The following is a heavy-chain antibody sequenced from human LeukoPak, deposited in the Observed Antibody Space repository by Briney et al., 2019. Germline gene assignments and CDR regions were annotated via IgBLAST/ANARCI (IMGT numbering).Heavy chain of an antibody. Sequence: GGSLRLSCEACGFAFSSYAMSWLRQAPGKGLEWVSTIHDDGGKSYYADSVKGRFTISRDTSRNTLNLQMDGLRAEDTALYYCARDWRSQGKDTSGSYFAPLDHWGQGTQVTVSS. J-gene: IGHJ4*02. CDR2: IHDDGGKS. CDR1: GFAFSSYA. D-gene: IGHD3-10*01. V-gene: IGHV3-23*01. CDR3: ARDWRSQGKDTSGSYFAPLDH.